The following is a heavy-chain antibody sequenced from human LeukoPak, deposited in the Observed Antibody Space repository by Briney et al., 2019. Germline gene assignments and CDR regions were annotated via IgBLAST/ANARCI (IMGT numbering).Heavy chain of an antibody. V-gene: IGHV4-4*08. CDR1: GGSISSYY. Sequence: LETLSLTCTVSGGSISSYYWSWIRQPPGKGLEWIGRIYTSGSTNYNPSLKSRVTISVDTSKNQFSLKLSSVTAADTAVYYCAREGRTIRLWGDYFDYWGQGTLVTVSS. CDR3: AREGRTIRLWGDYFDY. D-gene: IGHD2-2*02. CDR2: IYTSGST. J-gene: IGHJ4*02.